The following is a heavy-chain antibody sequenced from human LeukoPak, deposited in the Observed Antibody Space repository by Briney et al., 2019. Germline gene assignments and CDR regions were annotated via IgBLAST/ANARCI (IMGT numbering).Heavy chain of an antibody. CDR1: DDSISSSSYY. V-gene: IGHV4-39*07. D-gene: IGHD3-16*02. J-gene: IGHJ6*03. CDR3: ARAYYDYVWWSYQCYYYYMDV. CDR2: IYYSGST. Sequence: SETQSLTCTVSDDSISSSSYYWGWIRQPPGKGLEWIGSIYYSGSTYYNPSLKSRVTISVDTSKNQFSLKLSSVTAADTAVYYCARAYYDYVWWSYQCYYYYMDVWGKGTTVTVSS.